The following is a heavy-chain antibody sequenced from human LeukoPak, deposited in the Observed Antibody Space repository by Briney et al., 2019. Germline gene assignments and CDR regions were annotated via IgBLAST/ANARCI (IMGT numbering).Heavy chain of an antibody. CDR1: GGSFSGYY. V-gene: IGHV4-34*01. Sequence: SETLSLTCAVYGGSFSGYYWSWIRQPPGKGLEWIGEINHSGSTNYNPSLKSRVTISVDTSKNQFSLKLSSVAAADTAVYYCVRGGRDGYNYGWGQGTLVTVSS. CDR3: VRGGRDGYNYG. CDR2: INHSGST. D-gene: IGHD5-24*01. J-gene: IGHJ4*02.